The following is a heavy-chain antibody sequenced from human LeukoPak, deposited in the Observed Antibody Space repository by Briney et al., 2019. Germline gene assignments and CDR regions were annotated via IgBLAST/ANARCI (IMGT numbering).Heavy chain of an antibody. J-gene: IGHJ6*03. V-gene: IGHV4-38-2*02. Sequence: SETLSLTCTVSGYSISSGYYWGWIRQPPGKGLEWIGSIYHSGSTYYNPSLKSRVTISVDTSKNQFSLQLNSVTPEDTAVYYCARGLWFGELLGGYYYYIDVWGKGTTVTVSS. CDR1: GYSISSGYY. D-gene: IGHD3-10*01. CDR2: IYHSGST. CDR3: ARGLWFGELLGGYYYYIDV.